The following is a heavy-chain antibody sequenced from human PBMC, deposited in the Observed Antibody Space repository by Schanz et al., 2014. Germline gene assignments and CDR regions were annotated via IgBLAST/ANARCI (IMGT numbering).Heavy chain of an antibody. V-gene: IGHV3-33*08. J-gene: IGHJ6*03. CDR1: GFSFSRYS. CDR2: IWSDGTNE. CDR3: AKGPYYYYYMDV. Sequence: VQLVESGGGLVQPGGSLRLSCAASGFSFSRYSMNWVRQAPGKGLEWVAVIWSDGTNEYYADSVKGRFTISGDSSKYTVYLQMNSLRADDTAVYYCAKGPYYYYYMDVWGNGTTVTVSS.